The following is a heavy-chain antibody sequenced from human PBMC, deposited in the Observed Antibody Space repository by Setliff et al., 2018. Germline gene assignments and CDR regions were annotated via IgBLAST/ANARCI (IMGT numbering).Heavy chain of an antibody. CDR3: ARGKSYYYYVDV. V-gene: IGHV4-4*07. J-gene: IGHJ6*03. CDR2: IYTSGNT. CDR1: GNSISSDY. Sequence: SETLSLTCTVSGNSISSDYWSWIRQPAGKGLEWIGRIYTSGNTNYNPSLKSRVTMSVDTSKKQFSLKLSSVTAADTAVYYCARGKSYYYYVDVWGKGTTVTVSS.